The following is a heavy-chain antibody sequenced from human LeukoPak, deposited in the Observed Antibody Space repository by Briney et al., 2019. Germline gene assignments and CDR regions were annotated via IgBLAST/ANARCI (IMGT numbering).Heavy chain of an antibody. CDR3: ARLALRGVISRSYYYCMDV. CDR2: INWNGGST. Sequence: GGSLRLSCAASGFTFDDYAMSWVRQAPGKGLEWVSGINWNGGSTGYADSVKGRFTISRDNAKNSLYLQMNSLRAEDTALYYCARLALRGVISRSYYYCMDVWGKGTTVTVSS. CDR1: GFTFDDYA. D-gene: IGHD3-10*01. J-gene: IGHJ6*03. V-gene: IGHV3-20*04.